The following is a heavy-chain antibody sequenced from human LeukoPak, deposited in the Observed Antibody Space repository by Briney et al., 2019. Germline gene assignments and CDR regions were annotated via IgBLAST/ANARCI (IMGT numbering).Heavy chain of an antibody. D-gene: IGHD3-22*01. V-gene: IGHV3-30*02. Sequence: GGSLRLSCAASGFPFRSFGIHWVRQAPGKGLEWVAFIRYDGNIKYYADSVKGRFTISRDNSKNTLFLQMNSLRAEDTAVYYCAKDPTHFRVWDDYDNTRLNYWGQGTLVTVSS. CDR1: GFPFRSFG. CDR3: AKDPTHFRVWDDYDNTRLNY. J-gene: IGHJ4*02. CDR2: IRYDGNIK.